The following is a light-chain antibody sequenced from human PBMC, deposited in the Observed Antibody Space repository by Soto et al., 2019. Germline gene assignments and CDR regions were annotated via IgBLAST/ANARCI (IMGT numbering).Light chain of an antibody. J-gene: IGLJ1*01. V-gene: IGLV2-14*01. Sequence: QSALTQPASVSGSPGQSITISCTGTSSDVGGYNYVSWYQQQPGKAPKFMIYDVSNRPSGVSNRFSGSKSGNTASLTISGLQAEDEADNYCCSYTTSNTRQIVFGTGTKLTVL. CDR3: CSYTTSNTRQIV. CDR1: SSDVGGYNY. CDR2: DVS.